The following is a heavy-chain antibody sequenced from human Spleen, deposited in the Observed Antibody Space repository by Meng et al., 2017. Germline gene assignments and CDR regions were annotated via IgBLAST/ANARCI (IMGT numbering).Heavy chain of an antibody. CDR2: LGYDGINE. J-gene: IGHJ4*02. V-gene: IGHV3-33*01. Sequence: GESLKISCAASGFSFGNYGMHWVRQGPGRGLEWVAALGYDGINENYADSVRGRFTISRDESKNTLYLQMNSLRAEDSAVYYCARSPIDKYDLSALPLDYWGQGTLVTVSS. CDR1: GFSFGNYG. CDR3: ARSPIDKYDLSALPLDY. D-gene: IGHD3-22*01.